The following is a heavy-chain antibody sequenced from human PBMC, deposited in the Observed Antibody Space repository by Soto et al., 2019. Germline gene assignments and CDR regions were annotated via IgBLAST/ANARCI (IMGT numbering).Heavy chain of an antibody. J-gene: IGHJ3*02. CDR2: IYYSGRT. D-gene: IGHD3-22*01. Sequence: PSETLSLTCTVSGGSISSGGYYWSWIRQHPGKGLEWIGYIYYSGRTYYNPSLKSRVTISVDTSKNQFSLKLSSVTAADTAVYYCATELITMIVGESAFDIWGQGTMVTVSS. CDR3: ATELITMIVGESAFDI. CDR1: GGSISSGGYY. V-gene: IGHV4-31*03.